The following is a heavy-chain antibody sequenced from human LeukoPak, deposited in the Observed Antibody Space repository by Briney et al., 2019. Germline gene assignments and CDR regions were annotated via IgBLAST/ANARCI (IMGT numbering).Heavy chain of an antibody. Sequence: SETLSLTCTVSGGSISSSSYYWGWIRQPPGKGLEWIGSIYYSGSTYYNPSLKSRVTISVDTSKNQFSLKLSSVTAADTAVYYCARQSGYYHDSRGFDPWGQGTLVTVSS. CDR1: GGSISSSSYY. J-gene: IGHJ5*02. D-gene: IGHD3-22*01. CDR3: ARQSGYYHDSRGFDP. V-gene: IGHV4-39*01. CDR2: IYYSGST.